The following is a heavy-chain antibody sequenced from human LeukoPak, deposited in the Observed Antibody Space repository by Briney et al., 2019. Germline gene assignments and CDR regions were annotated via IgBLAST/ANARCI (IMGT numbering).Heavy chain of an antibody. CDR1: RFTFEDYG. Sequence: GGSLRLSCAACRFTFEDYGMSWVRQGPGKGLEWVSAIDRNGDSTGYADSVKGRFTISRDNSKNTLYLQMNSLRAEDTAVYYCAKEGRRFPVVDYGMDVWGQGTTVTVSS. CDR3: AKEGRRFPVVDYGMDV. V-gene: IGHV3-20*04. J-gene: IGHJ6*02. D-gene: IGHD2-21*01. CDR2: IDRNGDST.